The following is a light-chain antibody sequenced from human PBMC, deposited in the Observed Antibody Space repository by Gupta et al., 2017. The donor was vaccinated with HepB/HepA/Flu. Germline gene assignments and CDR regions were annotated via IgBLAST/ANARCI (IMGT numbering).Light chain of an antibody. CDR2: SHS. V-gene: IGLV1-44*01. J-gene: IGLJ2*01. Sequence: QSLLTQPPSASRTPRHGVTISCSGSSSNIGGNNVHWYQQVPGKAPKLIIYSHSRRPSGVPDRFSGSNSDNSASLAISGVESGDEADYYCEKWDDSIDDRVFGGGTILTVL. CDR3: EKWDDSIDDRV. CDR1: SSNIGGNN.